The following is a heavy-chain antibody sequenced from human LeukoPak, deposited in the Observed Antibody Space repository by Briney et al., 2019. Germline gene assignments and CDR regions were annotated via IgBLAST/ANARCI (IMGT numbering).Heavy chain of an antibody. CDR2: MRYDGGSE. CDR3: AKAIPVVVPAANDY. J-gene: IGHJ4*02. Sequence: GGSLRLSCAASGFAFSTYGMYWIRQAPGKGLEWVAYMRYDGGSEHYADSVKGRHTISRGNSKNTLYLQMNSLRTEDTAVYYCAKAIPVVVPAANDYWGQGTLVTVS. CDR1: GFAFSTYG. D-gene: IGHD2-2*01. V-gene: IGHV3-30*02.